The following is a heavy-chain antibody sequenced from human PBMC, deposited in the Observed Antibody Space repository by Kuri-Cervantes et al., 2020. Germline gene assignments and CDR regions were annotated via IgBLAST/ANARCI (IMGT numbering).Heavy chain of an antibody. CDR2: IYPGDSDT. V-gene: IGHV5-51*01. D-gene: IGHD3-10*01. J-gene: IGHJ6*02. CDR3: ARGGPTAFDYYGMDV. Sequence: KVSCKGSGYSFTSYWIGWVRQMPGKGLEWMGIIYPGDSDTRYSPSFQGQATISADKSISTAYLQWSSLKASDTAMYYCARGGPTAFDYYGMDVWGQGTTVTVSS. CDR1: GYSFTSYW.